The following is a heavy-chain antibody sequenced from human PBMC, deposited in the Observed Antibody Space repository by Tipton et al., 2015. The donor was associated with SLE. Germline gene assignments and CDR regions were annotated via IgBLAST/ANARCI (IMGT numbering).Heavy chain of an antibody. CDR1: GGSISSGGHY. J-gene: IGHJ2*01. V-gene: IGHV4-61*02. Sequence: TLSLTCTVSGGSISSGGHYWSWIRQPAGKGLEWIGRIHASGSSGSTEYNPSLKSRVSTSLDTSKNQFSLNLTSVTAADTALYYCARDGVRKGWWFFDLWGRGTLVTVSS. CDR2: IHASGSSGST. D-gene: IGHD3-16*01. CDR3: ARDGVRKGWWFFDL.